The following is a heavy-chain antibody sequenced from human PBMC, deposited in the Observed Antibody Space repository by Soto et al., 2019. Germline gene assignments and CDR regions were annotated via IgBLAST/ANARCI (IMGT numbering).Heavy chain of an antibody. CDR2: ISSSGSTI. D-gene: IGHD6-6*01. Sequence: GGSLRLSCAASGFTFSDYYMSWIRQAPGKGLEWVSYISSSGSTIYYADSVKGRFTISRDNAKNSLYLQMNSLRAEDTAVYYCARDRRIAAPWGWFDPWGQGTLVTVSS. CDR1: GFTFSDYY. J-gene: IGHJ5*02. V-gene: IGHV3-11*01. CDR3: ARDRRIAAPWGWFDP.